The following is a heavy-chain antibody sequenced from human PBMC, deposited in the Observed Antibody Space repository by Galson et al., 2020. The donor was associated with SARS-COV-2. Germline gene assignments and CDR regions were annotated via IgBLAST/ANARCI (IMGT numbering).Heavy chain of an antibody. CDR1: GGSISSSSYY. CDR2: IYYSGST. CDR3: ARGKSDGDYSYYYGMDV. Sequence: SETLSLTCTVSGGSISSSSYYWGWIRQPPGKGLEWIGSIYYSGSTYYNPSLKSRVTISVDTSKNQFSLKLSSVTAADTAVYYCARGKSDGDYSYYYGMDVWGQGTTVTVSS. J-gene: IGHJ6*02. D-gene: IGHD4-17*01. V-gene: IGHV4-39*07.